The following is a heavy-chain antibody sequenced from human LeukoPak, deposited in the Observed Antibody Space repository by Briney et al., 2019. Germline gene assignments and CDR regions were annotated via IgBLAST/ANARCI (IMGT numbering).Heavy chain of an antibody. J-gene: IGHJ3*02. CDR3: ARLGKSGMTTVTTRAFDI. D-gene: IGHD4-11*01. CDR1: GGSFSGYY. Sequence: SETLSLTCAVYGGSFSGYYWSWIRQPPGKGLEWIGEINHSGSTNYNPSLKSRVTISVDTSKNQFSLQLSSVTAADTAVYYCARLGKSGMTTVTTRAFDIWGQGKKVTVSS. CDR2: INHSGST. V-gene: IGHV4-34*01.